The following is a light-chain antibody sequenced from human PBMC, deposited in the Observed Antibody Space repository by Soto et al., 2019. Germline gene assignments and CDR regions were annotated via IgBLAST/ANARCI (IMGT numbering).Light chain of an antibody. Sequence: DIPMTQSPSSLSASVGDRVTITCRVSRSVSSYLNWYQQKPGKAPKLLIYAASSLQSGVPSRFSGSGSGTDFTLTISSLQPEDFATYYCQQSYSTPVFTFGPGTKVDI. V-gene: IGKV1-39*01. CDR2: AAS. CDR3: QQSYSTPVFT. CDR1: RSVSSY. J-gene: IGKJ3*01.